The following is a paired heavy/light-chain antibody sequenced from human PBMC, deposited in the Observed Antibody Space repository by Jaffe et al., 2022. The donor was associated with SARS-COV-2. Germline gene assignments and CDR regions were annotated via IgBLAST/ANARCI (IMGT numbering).Heavy chain of an antibody. CDR3: ARVKTVVVIHDAFDI. V-gene: IGHV3-9*01. CDR1: GFTFDDYG. D-gene: IGHD2-15*01. CDR2: ISWNGGDM. J-gene: IGHJ3*02. Sequence: EVQLVESGGGLVQPGRSLRLSCAASGFTFDDYGMHWVRQAPGKGLEWVSGISWNGGDMGYADSVKGRFTISRDNAKNSLYLQMNSLRVEDTALYYCARVKTVVVIHDAFDIWGQGTMVTVSS.
Light chain of an antibody. J-gene: IGLJ3*02. CDR1: SSDVDNYNY. CDR3: SSYTTTRTRG. CDR2: DVS. Sequence: QSALTQPASVSGSPGQSITISCTGTSSDVDNYNYVSWYQQHPGKAPKLMIYDVSNRPSGVSNRFSGSKSGNTASLTISGLQAEDEAVYYCSSYTTTRTRGFGGGTKLTVL. V-gene: IGLV2-14*03.